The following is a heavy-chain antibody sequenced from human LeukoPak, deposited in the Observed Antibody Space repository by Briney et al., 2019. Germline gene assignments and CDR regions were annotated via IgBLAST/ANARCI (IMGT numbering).Heavy chain of an antibody. CDR2: IEYSGST. Sequence: SDTLSLTCTVSGASISSYYLNWIRQPPGKGLEWIGYIEYSGSTNYNPSIKSRVTISIDTSKNQFSLKLSSVTAADTAVYYCARGGTMIVVARPNYFFDYWGQGILATVSS. CDR1: GASISSYY. CDR3: ARGGTMIVVARPNYFFDY. D-gene: IGHD3-22*01. V-gene: IGHV4-59*07. J-gene: IGHJ4*02.